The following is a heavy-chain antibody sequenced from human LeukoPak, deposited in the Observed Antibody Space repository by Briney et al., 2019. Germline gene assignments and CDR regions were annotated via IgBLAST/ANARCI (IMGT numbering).Heavy chain of an antibody. Sequence: GGSLRLSCAASGFTFSNYDMHWVRQAAGKGLEWVSGIGSGGDTNYPGSVKGRFTISRENAKNALYLQMNSLRAGDTAVYYCTRGVPGGLDSWGQGTLVTVSS. D-gene: IGHD3-10*01. CDR3: TRGVPGGLDS. J-gene: IGHJ4*02. CDR2: IGSGGDT. CDR1: GFTFSNYD. V-gene: IGHV3-13*04.